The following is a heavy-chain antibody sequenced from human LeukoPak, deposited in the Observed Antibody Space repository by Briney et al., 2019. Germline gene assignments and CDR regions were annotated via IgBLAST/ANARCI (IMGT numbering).Heavy chain of an antibody. Sequence: ASVKVSCKASGYTITGYHMHWVRQAPGQGLEWMGWINPNSGDTNYAQKFQGRVTMTRDTSISTAYVELSRLRSDDTAVYYCARVAVEMASWFDPWGQGTLVTVSS. V-gene: IGHV1-2*02. D-gene: IGHD5-24*01. CDR2: INPNSGDT. CDR3: ARVAVEMASWFDP. CDR1: GYTITGYH. J-gene: IGHJ5*02.